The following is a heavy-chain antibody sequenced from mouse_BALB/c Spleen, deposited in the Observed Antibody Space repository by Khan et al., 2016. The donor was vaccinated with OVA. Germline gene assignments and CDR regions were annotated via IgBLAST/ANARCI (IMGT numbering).Heavy chain of an antibody. CDR1: GFTFSNYA. CDR2: ISSGDST. CDR3: ARDYWFAY. J-gene: IGHJ3*01. Sequence: EVKLVESGGGLVKPGGSLKLSCAASGFTFSNYAMSWVRQSPEKRLEWVASISSGDSTYYPDSVKGRFTISRDNARNILYLQMSRLRSEDTAMYYCARDYWFAYWGQGTLVTVSA. V-gene: IGHV5-6-5*01.